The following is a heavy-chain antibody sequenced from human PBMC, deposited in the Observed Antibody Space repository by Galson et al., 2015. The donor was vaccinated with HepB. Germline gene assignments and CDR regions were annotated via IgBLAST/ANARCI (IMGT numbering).Heavy chain of an antibody. CDR3: AKESGRVIAVAGTFDY. V-gene: IGHV3-23*01. CDR2: ISGSGGST. CDR1: GFTFSSYD. J-gene: IGHJ4*02. D-gene: IGHD6-19*01. Sequence: SLRLSCAASGFTFSSYDMSWIRQAPGEGLEWVSAISGSGGSTYYADSVKGRFTISRDNSKNTLYLQMNSLRAEDTAVYYCAKESGRVIAVAGTFDYWGQGTLVTVSS.